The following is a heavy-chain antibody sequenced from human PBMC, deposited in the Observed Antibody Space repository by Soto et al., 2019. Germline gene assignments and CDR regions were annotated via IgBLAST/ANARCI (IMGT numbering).Heavy chain of an antibody. J-gene: IGHJ5*02. CDR1: GYTFTSYD. CDR2: MNPNSGNT. Sequence: APVKVSCKASGYTFTSYDINWVRQATGQGLEWMGWMNPNSGNTGYAQKFQGRVTMTRNTSISTAYMELSSLRSEDTAVYYCARAVVPAAKGLHGNWFDPWGQGTLVTVPS. D-gene: IGHD2-2*01. CDR3: ARAVVPAAKGLHGNWFDP. V-gene: IGHV1-8*01.